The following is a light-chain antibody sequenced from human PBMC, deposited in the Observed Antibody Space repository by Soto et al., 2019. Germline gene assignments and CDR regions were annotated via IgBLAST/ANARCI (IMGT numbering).Light chain of an antibody. CDR3: QQYKNWPPLT. J-gene: IGKJ4*01. CDR2: GAL. Sequence: EIVMTQSQATLPGSPGERATLSCRASQSVSYNLAWYQQKPGQGPRLLIYGALPRATGTPARFSGSGYGTEFTLTISSLQSEDFGVYYCQQYKNWPPLTFGGGTKVEIK. CDR1: QSVSYN. V-gene: IGKV3-15*01.